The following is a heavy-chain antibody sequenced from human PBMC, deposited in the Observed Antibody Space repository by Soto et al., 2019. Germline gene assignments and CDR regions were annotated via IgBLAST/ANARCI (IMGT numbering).Heavy chain of an antibody. Sequence: ASVKVSCTASGYTFTSYGISWVRQAPGQGLEWMGWISAYNGGTKYAPKFQGGVTMTRDTSITTAYMELSRLRSGDTAVYYCAREPATAKPEGVDFWGQGTLVTVSS. CDR1: GYTFTSYG. CDR3: AREPATAKPEGVDF. V-gene: IGHV1-18*01. J-gene: IGHJ4*02. CDR2: ISAYNGGT. D-gene: IGHD1-1*01.